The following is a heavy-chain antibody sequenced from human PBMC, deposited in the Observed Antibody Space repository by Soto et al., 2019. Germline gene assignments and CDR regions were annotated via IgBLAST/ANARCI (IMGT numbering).Heavy chain of an antibody. V-gene: IGHV3-15*01. CDR1: GFTFSNAW. J-gene: IGHJ6*03. D-gene: IGHD3-10*01. CDR3: TTLIPYGSGNYSDYYYYMDV. Sequence: GGSLRLSCAASGFTFSNAWMSWVRQAPGKGLEWVGRIKSKTDGGTTDYAAPVKGRFTISRDDSKNTLYLQMNSLKTEDTAVYYCTTLIPYGSGNYSDYYYYMDVWGKGTTVTVSS. CDR2: IKSKTDGGTT.